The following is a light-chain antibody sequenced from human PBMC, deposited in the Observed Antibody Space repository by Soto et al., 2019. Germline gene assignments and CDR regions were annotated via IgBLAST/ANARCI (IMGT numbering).Light chain of an antibody. J-gene: IGKJ5*01. CDR1: QSLLHSNGYNY. V-gene: IGKV2-28*01. CDR3: MQSTQLPPT. CDR2: LGY. Sequence: DIVMTQSPLSLPVTPGEPASISCRSSQSLLHSNGYNYLDWYLQKPGQSPQLLIYLGYYRASGVHDRFSGSGSGTDFTLEIRRVETDDVGIYYCMQSTQLPPTFGQGTRLEIK.